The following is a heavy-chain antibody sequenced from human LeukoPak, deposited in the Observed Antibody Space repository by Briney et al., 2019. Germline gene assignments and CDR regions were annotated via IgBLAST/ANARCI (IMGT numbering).Heavy chain of an antibody. CDR3: ARGPIVGASQYYYFDY. D-gene: IGHD1-26*01. J-gene: IGHJ4*02. Sequence: ASVKVSCKASGYTFTGYYMHWVRQAPGQGLEWMGWINPNSGGTNYAQKFQGRVTMTRDTSISTAYMELSRLRPDDTAVYYCARGPIVGASQYYYFDYWGQGTLVTVSS. CDR1: GYTFTGYY. V-gene: IGHV1-2*02. CDR2: INPNSGGT.